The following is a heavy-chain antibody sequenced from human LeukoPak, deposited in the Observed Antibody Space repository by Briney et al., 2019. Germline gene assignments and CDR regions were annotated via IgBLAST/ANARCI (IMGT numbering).Heavy chain of an antibody. CDR2: IIPIFGTA. CDR1: GGTFSSYA. Sequence: SVKVSCKASGGTFSSYAISWVRQAPGQGLEWMGGIIPIFGTANYAQKFQGRVTITADESTSTAYMELSSLRSEDTAVYYCARLKDGDPYFDYWGQGTLVTVSS. CDR3: ARLKDGDPYFDY. D-gene: IGHD4-17*01. J-gene: IGHJ4*02. V-gene: IGHV1-69*13.